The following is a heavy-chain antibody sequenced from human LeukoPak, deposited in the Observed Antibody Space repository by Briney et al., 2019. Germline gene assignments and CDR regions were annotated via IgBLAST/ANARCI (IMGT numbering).Heavy chain of an antibody. CDR3: ARGEKGRSSGSINY. CDR1: GGSINSGTYY. CDR2: MYTSGST. Sequence: SETLSLTCTVSGGSINSGTYYWSWIRQPAGKGLEWIGRMYTSGSTNYNPSLESRVTISVDTSKNQFSLKLSSVTAADTAVYYCARGEKGRSSGSINYWGQGNLVTVSS. J-gene: IGHJ4*02. D-gene: IGHD6-6*01. V-gene: IGHV4-61*02.